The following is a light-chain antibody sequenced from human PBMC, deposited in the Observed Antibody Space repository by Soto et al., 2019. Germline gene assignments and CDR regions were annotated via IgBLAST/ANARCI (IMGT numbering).Light chain of an antibody. J-gene: IGKJ1*01. CDR1: ESVGSH. CDR3: QQYDNWPPWT. Sequence: DTVMTQSPATLSLSPGETATLSCRASESVGSHLAWYQQIPGQAPRLLIYGVSTRATGIPARFRGSGSETEFSLTITSLQSEDFGVCFCQQYDNWPPWTFGQGTKVEI. CDR2: GVS. V-gene: IGKV3-15*01.